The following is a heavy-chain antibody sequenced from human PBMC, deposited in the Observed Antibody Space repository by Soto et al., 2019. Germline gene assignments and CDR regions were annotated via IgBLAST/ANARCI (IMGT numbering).Heavy chain of an antibody. CDR2: ISSSSSYI. CDR1: GFTFSSYS. V-gene: IGHV3-21*01. D-gene: IGHD2-2*01. Sequence: GGSLRLSCAASGFTFSSYSMNWVRQAPGKGLEWVSSISSSSSYIYYADSVKGRFTISRDNAKNSLYLQMNSLRAEDTAVYYCAREGVHCSSTSCYERAYFDYWGQGTLVTVSS. CDR3: AREGVHCSSTSCYERAYFDY. J-gene: IGHJ4*02.